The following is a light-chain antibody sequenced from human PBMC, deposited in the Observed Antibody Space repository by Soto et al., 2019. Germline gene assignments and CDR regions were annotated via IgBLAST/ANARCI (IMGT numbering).Light chain of an antibody. CDR2: GVS. V-gene: IGKV3-20*01. CDR3: QQYSTLPHT. Sequence: ERVLTQSPGTLSLSPGERATLSCRASQSVSNSFFARYQQKPGQAPRLLIYGVSSRATGIPDRFSGSGSGTDFTLTISRLEPEDFVVYYCQQYSTLPHTFGQGTKLEVK. J-gene: IGKJ2*01. CDR1: QSVSNSF.